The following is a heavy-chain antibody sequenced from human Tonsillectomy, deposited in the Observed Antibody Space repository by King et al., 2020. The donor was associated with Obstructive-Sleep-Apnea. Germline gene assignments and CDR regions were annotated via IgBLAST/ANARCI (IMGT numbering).Heavy chain of an antibody. D-gene: IGHD2-15*01. V-gene: IGHV3-21*01. Sequence: LQLVQSGGGLVKTGGSLRLSCAASVFTFSSYSMKWVRQAPVKGLEWVSSIISSSSYIYYADSVKGRFTISRDNAKNSLYLQMNSLRAEDTAVYYCARDPTGGSGYWGQGTLVTVSS. CDR1: VFTFSSYS. CDR2: IISSSSYI. CDR3: ARDPTGGSGY. J-gene: IGHJ4*02.